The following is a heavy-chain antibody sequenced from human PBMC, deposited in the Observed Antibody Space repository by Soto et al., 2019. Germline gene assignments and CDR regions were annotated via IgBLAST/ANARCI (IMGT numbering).Heavy chain of an antibody. J-gene: IGHJ4*02. Sequence: QISLKESGPTLVQPTQTLTLTCTFSGFSVTTTGMHVGWIRQPPGKALEWLALVTANDEKRYSSSLRSRLTITRDTSRNQVVLSLANLDPVDTATYYCAHSQGFPFYDYWGQGILVSVSS. D-gene: IGHD3-3*01. V-gene: IGHV2-5*01. CDR1: GFSVTTTGMH. CDR3: AHSQGFPFYDY. CDR2: VTANDEK.